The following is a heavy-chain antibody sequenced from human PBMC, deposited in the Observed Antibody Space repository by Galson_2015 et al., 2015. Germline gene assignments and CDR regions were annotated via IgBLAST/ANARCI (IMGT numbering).Heavy chain of an antibody. Sequence: SVKVSCKASGYTFTSYYMHWVRQAPGQGLEWMGIINPSGGSTSYAQKFQGRVTMTRDTSTSTVYMELSSLRSEDTAVYYCARGSGSYYTPRYYYYGMDVWGQGTTVTVSS. CDR1: GYTFTSYY. CDR3: ARGSGSYYTPRYYYYGMDV. D-gene: IGHD3-10*01. CDR2: INPSGGST. J-gene: IGHJ6*02. V-gene: IGHV1-46*01.